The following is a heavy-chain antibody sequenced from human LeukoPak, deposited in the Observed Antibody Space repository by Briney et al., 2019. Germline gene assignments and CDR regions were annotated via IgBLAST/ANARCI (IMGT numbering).Heavy chain of an antibody. CDR3: AKDKLQQLVRYYFDY. CDR1: GFTFSSYA. Sequence: GGSLRLSCAASGFTFSSYAMSWVRQAPGKGLEWVSAISGSGGSTYYADPVKGRFTISRDNSKNTLYLQMNSLRAEDTAVYYCAKDKLQQLVRYYFDYWGQGTLVTVSS. J-gene: IGHJ4*02. CDR2: ISGSGGST. V-gene: IGHV3-23*01. D-gene: IGHD6-13*01.